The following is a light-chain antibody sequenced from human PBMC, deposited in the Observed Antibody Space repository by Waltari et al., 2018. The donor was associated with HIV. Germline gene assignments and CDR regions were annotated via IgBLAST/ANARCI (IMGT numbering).Light chain of an antibody. J-gene: IGLJ2*01. V-gene: IGLV1-40*01. CDR2: GNR. CDR1: SPNIGDADFD. Sequence: QSVLTQPPSVSGAPGQTVTISCSGSSPNIGDADFDVHWYQQLPGTAPKLLIYGNRIRPSGVPDRFSGSKSGTSASLAITGLQPEDGADYYCQSFDYDSSLTVLFGGGTKLTVL. CDR3: QSFDYDSSLTVL.